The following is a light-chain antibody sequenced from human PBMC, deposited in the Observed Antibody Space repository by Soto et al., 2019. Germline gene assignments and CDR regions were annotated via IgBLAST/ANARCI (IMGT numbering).Light chain of an antibody. J-gene: IGLJ1*01. CDR1: FSDVGGYDY. Sequence: QSALTKPASVSGSPGQSIAISCTGTFSDVGGYDYVSWYQQHPDKAPKLMIYEVTKRPSGVSNRFSGSKSGNTASLTISGLQPEYEADYYCSSHTSGSTRVFGSGTKLTVL. CDR3: SSHTSGSTRV. V-gene: IGLV2-14*01. CDR2: EVT.